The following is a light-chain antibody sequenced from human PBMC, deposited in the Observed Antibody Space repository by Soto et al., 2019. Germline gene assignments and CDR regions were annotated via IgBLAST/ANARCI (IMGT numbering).Light chain of an antibody. CDR1: QTVLDSSNNKNY. CDR2: WAS. CDR3: QQFYRSPWT. J-gene: IGKJ1*01. V-gene: IGKV4-1*01. Sequence: DIVMTQSPDSLALSLGERATINCKSSQTVLDSSNNKNYLAWYQQKPGQPPKLLIYWASTRESGVPDRFSGSGSETDFILTISSLQAEDVALYYCQQFYRSPWTFGQGTKVEIK.